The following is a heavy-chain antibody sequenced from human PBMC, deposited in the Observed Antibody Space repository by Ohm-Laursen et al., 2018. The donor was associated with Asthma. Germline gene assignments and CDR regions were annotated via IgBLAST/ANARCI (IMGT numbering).Heavy chain of an antibody. CDR3: ARGRSGGCYWGPCDFNSPLDV. V-gene: IGHV3-11*01. D-gene: IGHD2-15*01. CDR1: GFTFSDSY. Sequence: SLRLSCSASGFTFSDSYMTWIRQAPGKGLEWISYISASAGTMYYADSVKGRFTISRDNAKKSLFLHMSSLRAEDTAVYYCARGRSGGCYWGPCDFNSPLDVWGQGTTVNVSS. J-gene: IGHJ6*02. CDR2: ISASAGTM.